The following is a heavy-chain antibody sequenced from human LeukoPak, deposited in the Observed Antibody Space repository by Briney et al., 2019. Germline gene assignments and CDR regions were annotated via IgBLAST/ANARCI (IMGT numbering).Heavy chain of an antibody. CDR2: TRYDGSSE. D-gene: IGHD3-3*01. J-gene: IGHJ6*03. CDR3: AKDGARLSITIFPYYYYMDV. CDR1: GFTVSSYG. V-gene: IGHV3-30*02. Sequence: PGGSLRLSCAASGFTVSSYGIHWVRQAPGKGLEWVGFTRYDGSSEYYADSVKGRFTISRDNSKNTLYLQMNSLRAGDTAVYYCAKDGARLSITIFPYYYYMDVWGKGTTVIVSS.